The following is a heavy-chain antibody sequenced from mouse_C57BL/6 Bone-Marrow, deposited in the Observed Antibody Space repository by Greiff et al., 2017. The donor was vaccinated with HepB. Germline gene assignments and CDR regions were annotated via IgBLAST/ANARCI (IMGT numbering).Heavy chain of an antibody. CDR1: GFTFTDYY. Sequence: EVKLVESGGGLVQPGGSLSLSCAASGFTFTDYYMSWVRQPPGKALEWLGFIRNKANGDTTEYSASVKGRFTISRDNSQSILYLQMNALRAEDSATYYCARSSLTAMDYWGQGTSVTVSS. CDR2: IRNKANGDTT. J-gene: IGHJ4*01. CDR3: ARSSLTAMDY. V-gene: IGHV7-3*01. D-gene: IGHD6-1*01.